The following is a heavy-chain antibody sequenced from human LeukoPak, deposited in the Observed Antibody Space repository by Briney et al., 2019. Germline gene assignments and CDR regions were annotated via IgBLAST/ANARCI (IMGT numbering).Heavy chain of an antibody. V-gene: IGHV4-34*01. CDR2: INHSRST. Sequence: SETLSLTCAVYGGSFSGYYWSWIRQPPGKGLEWIGEINHSRSTNYNPPLKSRVTISVDTSKNQFSLKLSSVTAADTVVYHCASGRVAAGVSGADYWGQGTLVTVSS. CDR3: ASGRVAAGVSGADY. CDR1: GGSFSGYY. D-gene: IGHD6-13*01. J-gene: IGHJ4*02.